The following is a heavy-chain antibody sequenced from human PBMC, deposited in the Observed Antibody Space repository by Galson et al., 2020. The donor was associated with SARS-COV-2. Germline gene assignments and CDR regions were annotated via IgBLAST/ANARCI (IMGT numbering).Heavy chain of an antibody. D-gene: IGHD6-13*01. CDR3: ARQAGDENSYYGMDV. J-gene: IGHJ6*02. CDR1: GGSISSSSYY. V-gene: IGHV4-39*01. CDR2: IYYSGST. Sequence: ETSETLSLTCTVSGGSISSSSYYWGWIRQPPGKGLEWIGSIYYSGSTYYNPSLKSRVTISVDTSKNQFSLNLSSVTAADTAVYFCARQAGDENSYYGMDVWGQGTTVTVSS.